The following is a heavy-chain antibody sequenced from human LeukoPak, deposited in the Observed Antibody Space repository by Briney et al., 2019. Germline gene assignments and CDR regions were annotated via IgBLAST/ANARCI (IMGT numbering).Heavy chain of an antibody. J-gene: IGHJ4*02. V-gene: IGHV3-48*04. CDR3: ARDLEGAGFAAPGANFDY. Sequence: QPGGSLRLSCAASGFTFTYYNMNWVRQAPGKGLEWVSYISSSSSTTYYADSVKGRFTISRDNAKNSLNLQMNSLRVEDTAVYYCARDLEGAGFAAPGANFDYWGQGTLVTVSS. D-gene: IGHD6-13*01. CDR1: GFTFTYYN. CDR2: ISSSSSTT.